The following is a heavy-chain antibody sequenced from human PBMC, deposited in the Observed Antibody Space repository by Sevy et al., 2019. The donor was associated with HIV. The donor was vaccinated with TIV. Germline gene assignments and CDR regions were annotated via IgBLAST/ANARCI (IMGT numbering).Heavy chain of an antibody. J-gene: IGHJ4*02. CDR2: INSRSSTI. CDR3: ARGPSFLVVSDAPVDY. CDR1: GFTFSTNS. V-gene: IGHV3-48*01. D-gene: IGHD2-8*02. Sequence: GGSLRLSCVASGFTFSTNSMNWVRQAPGKGLEWVSYINSRSSTIHYADSVKGRFTIFRDNVQNSLYLQMNSLRGEDTAVYYCARGPSFLVVSDAPVDYWGQGTLVTVSS.